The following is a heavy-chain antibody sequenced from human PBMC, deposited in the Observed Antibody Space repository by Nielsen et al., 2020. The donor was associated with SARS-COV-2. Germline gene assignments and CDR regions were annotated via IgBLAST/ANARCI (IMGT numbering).Heavy chain of an antibody. D-gene: IGHD3-3*01. CDR3: ARVLSYTFDI. Sequence: GGSLRLSCAASGFTFSDYYMSWIRQAPGKGLEWVSYISSSSSYIYYADSVKGRFTISRDNAKNPLYLQMNSLRAEDTAVYYCARVLSYTFDIWGQGTMVTVSS. CDR2: ISSSSSYI. J-gene: IGHJ3*02. V-gene: IGHV3-11*06. CDR1: GFTFSDYY.